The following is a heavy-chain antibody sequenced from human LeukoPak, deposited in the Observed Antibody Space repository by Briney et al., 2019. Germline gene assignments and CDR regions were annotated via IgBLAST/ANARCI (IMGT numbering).Heavy chain of an antibody. CDR2: INHSGST. CDR1: GGSFSGYY. Sequence: SETLSLTCAVYGGSFSGYYWSWIRQPPGKGLEWIGEINHSGSTNYNPSLKSRVTISVDTSKNQFSLRLSSVTAADTAVYYCARVGYSGYDNRGSFDYWGQGTLVTVSS. J-gene: IGHJ4*02. CDR3: ARVGYSGYDNRGSFDY. D-gene: IGHD5-12*01. V-gene: IGHV4-34*01.